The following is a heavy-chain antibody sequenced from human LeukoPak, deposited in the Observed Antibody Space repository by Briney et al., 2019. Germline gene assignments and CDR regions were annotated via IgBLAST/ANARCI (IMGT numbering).Heavy chain of an antibody. CDR2: IYYSGST. Sequence: SETLSLSCIVSGGSISSYYWNWIRQPPGKGLEWIGYIYYSGSTKYNPSLKSRVTISVDKSKNQFSLKLRSVTAADTAVYYCARSNWGLVAFDIWGQGTMVTVPS. V-gene: IGHV4-59*01. D-gene: IGHD7-27*01. CDR1: GGSISSYY. CDR3: ARSNWGLVAFDI. J-gene: IGHJ3*02.